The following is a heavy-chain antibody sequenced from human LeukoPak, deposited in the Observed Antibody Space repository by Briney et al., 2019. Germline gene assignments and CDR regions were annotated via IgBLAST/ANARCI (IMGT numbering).Heavy chain of an antibody. Sequence: ASETLSLTCTVSGGSISSSSYYWGWIRQPPGKGLEWIGSIYYSGSTYYNPSLKSRVTISVDTSKNQFSLKLSSVTAADTAVYYCARRRNSSSKSRRPGGYYMDVWGKGTTVTISS. CDR3: ARRRNSSSKSRRPGGYYMDV. CDR2: IYYSGST. V-gene: IGHV4-39*07. J-gene: IGHJ6*03. D-gene: IGHD6-13*01. CDR1: GGSISSSSYY.